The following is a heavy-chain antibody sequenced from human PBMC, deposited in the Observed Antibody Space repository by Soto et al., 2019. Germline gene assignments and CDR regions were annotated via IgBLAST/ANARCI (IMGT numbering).Heavy chain of an antibody. CDR3: ARPPGYSSSWYRGIDP. J-gene: IGHJ5*02. Sequence: PGESLKISCRGAEYSFTSYLGVLVRQLHGKGLEWMGIIYPGDSDTRYSPSFQGQVTISADKSISTAYLQWSSLKASDTAMYYCARPPGYSSSWYRGIDPWGQGTLVTVSS. D-gene: IGHD6-13*01. V-gene: IGHV5-51*01. CDR2: IYPGDSDT. CDR1: EYSFTSYL.